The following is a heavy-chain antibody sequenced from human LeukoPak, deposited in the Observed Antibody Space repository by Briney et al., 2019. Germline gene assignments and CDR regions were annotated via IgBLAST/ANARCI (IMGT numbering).Heavy chain of an antibody. J-gene: IGHJ4*02. CDR3: AKGHSGRWSQTFY. CDR2: VKSKSAGETT. V-gene: IGHV3-15*01. Sequence: PGGSLRLSCAASGLSISNDWMSWVRQAPGKGLEWVARVKSKSAGETTDYAAPVKGRFTISRDDSKNTLYLQMNSLRAEDTAIYYCAKGHSGRWSQTFYWGQGTLVTVSS. CDR1: GLSISNDW. D-gene: IGHD1-26*01.